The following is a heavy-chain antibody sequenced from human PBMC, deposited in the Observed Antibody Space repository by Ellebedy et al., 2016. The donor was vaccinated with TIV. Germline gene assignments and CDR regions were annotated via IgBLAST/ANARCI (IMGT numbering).Heavy chain of an antibody. CDR3: AREMGYDTLTGNYGMDV. Sequence: MPSETLSLTCTVSGGSISSGGYYWSWTRQLPGKGLEWIGYIYYSASTYYNPSLRSRVTISVDTSKNQLSLKLSSVTAADTAVYYCAREMGYDTLTGNYGMDVWGQGTTVTVSS. CDR1: GGSISSGGYY. D-gene: IGHD3-9*01. J-gene: IGHJ6*02. CDR2: IYYSAST. V-gene: IGHV4-31*03.